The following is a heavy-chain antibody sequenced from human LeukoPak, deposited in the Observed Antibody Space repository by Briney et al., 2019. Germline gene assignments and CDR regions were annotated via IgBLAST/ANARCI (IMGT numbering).Heavy chain of an antibody. V-gene: IGHV3-21*04. D-gene: IGHD2-2*01. J-gene: IGHJ3*02. CDR2: INNDGTYI. CDR3: AKDRGIVVVPAARDAFDI. Sequence: PGGSLRLSCAASGFIFSNSAMNWVRQAPGKGLEWVSSINNDGTYIYYAGSVKGRFTISRDNAKNSLYLQMNSLRAEDTAVYYCAKDRGIVVVPAARDAFDIWGQGTMVTVSS. CDR1: GFIFSNSA.